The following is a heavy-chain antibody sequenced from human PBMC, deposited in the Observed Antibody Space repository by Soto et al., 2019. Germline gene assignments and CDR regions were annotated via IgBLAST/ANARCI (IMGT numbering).Heavy chain of an antibody. CDR3: AKHLGHEGRGDFNI. D-gene: IGHD7-27*01. CDR2: ISYDGSNK. V-gene: IGHV3-30*18. J-gene: IGHJ3*02. Sequence: QVQLVESGGGVVQPGRSLRLSCAASGFTFSSYGMHWVRQAPGKGLEWVALISYDGSNKYYADSVKGRFTISRDNSKNTLYLQMNSLRTEDTAVYYCAKHLGHEGRGDFNIWGQGTMVPVSS. CDR1: GFTFSSYG.